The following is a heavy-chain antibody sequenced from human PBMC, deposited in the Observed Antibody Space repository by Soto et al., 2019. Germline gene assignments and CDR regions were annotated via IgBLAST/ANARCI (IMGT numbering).Heavy chain of an antibody. Sequence: ASVKVSCKASGYTFTSYDINWVRQATGQGLEWMGWMNPNSGNTGYAQKFQGRVTMTRNTSISTAYMELSSLRSEDTAVYYCARADFTHYYYYYMDVWGKGTTVTVSS. J-gene: IGHJ6*03. CDR2: MNPNSGNT. CDR1: GYTFTSYD. D-gene: IGHD3-16*01. CDR3: ARADFTHYYYYYMDV. V-gene: IGHV1-8*01.